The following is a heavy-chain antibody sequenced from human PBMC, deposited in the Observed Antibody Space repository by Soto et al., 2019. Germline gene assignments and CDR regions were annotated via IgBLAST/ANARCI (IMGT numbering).Heavy chain of an antibody. CDR1: GGSISSYY. Sequence: QVQLQESGPGLVKPSETLSLTCTVSGGSISSYYWGWVRQPPGKGLEWIGYIYYSGSTNYNPSLRRRVTLSLDAATNQFSLKLSSVTAADTAVYYCARFRSYWYFDLWGRGTLVTVSS. V-gene: IGHV4-59*01. CDR3: ARFRSYWYFDL. J-gene: IGHJ2*01. CDR2: IYYSGST.